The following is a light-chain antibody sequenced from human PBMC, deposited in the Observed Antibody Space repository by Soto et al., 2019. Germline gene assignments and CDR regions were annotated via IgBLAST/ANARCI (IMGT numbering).Light chain of an antibody. CDR2: ETS. CDR3: QQYNSYSWT. J-gene: IGKJ1*01. V-gene: IGKV1-5*03. CDR1: QSFSGW. Sequence: DIQMTQSPSTLSASVGDRVTITCRASQSFSGWLAWSQQKPGKAPTLLIYETSSLESGVPSRFSGSGAGTEFTLTISSLQPDDFANYYCQQYNSYSWTFGQGTKVEIK.